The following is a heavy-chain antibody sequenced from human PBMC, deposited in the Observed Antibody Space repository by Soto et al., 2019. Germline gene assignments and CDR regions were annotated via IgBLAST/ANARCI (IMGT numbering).Heavy chain of an antibody. CDR1: GGSISSYY. CDR3: ARVYGDYGYFDY. V-gene: IGHV4-59*01. CDR2: IYYSGST. Sequence: SETLSLTCTVSGGSISSYYWSWSRQPPGKGLEWIGYIYYSGSTDYNPSLKSRVTISVDTSKNQFSLKLSSVTAADTAVYYCARVYGDYGYFDYWGQGTLVTVSS. D-gene: IGHD4-17*01. J-gene: IGHJ4*02.